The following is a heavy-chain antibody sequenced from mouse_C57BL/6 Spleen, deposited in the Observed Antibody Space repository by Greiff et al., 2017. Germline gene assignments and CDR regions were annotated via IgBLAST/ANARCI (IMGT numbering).Heavy chain of an antibody. J-gene: IGHJ4*01. CDR2: IDPEDGET. CDR1: GFNIKDYY. Sequence: EVQLQQSGAELVKPGASVKLSCTASGFNIKDYYMHWVKQRTEQGLEWIGRIDPEDGETKYAPKFQGKATIPADTSSNTAYMQLSSLTSEDTDISDCAIYSNVPMDFWGTGTSVTVSS. D-gene: IGHD2-5*01. CDR3: AIYSNVPMDF. V-gene: IGHV14-2*01.